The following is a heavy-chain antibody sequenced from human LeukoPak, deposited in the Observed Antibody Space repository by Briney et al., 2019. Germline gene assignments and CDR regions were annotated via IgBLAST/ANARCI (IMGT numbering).Heavy chain of an antibody. V-gene: IGHV4-39*01. CDR2: IYYSGST. CDR3: GHSGIYYLFDY. D-gene: IGHD1-26*01. CDR1: GGSISSNSFY. J-gene: IGHJ4*02. Sequence: SETLSLTCIVSGGSISSNSFYWGWIRQPPGKGLEWIGSIYYSGSTYYNPSLKSRVTISVDTSKNQFSLKLRSVTPADTAVYYCGHSGIYYLFDYWGQGSLVTVSS.